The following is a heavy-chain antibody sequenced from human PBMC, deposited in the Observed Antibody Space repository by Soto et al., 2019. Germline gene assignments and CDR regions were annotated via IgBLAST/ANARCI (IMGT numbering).Heavy chain of an antibody. D-gene: IGHD3-3*01. J-gene: IGHJ3*02. CDR2: ISSSSSTI. V-gene: IGHV3-48*02. CDR3: ARGGYITIFGVVIMGNDAFDI. Sequence: ESGGGLVQPGGSLRLSCAASGFTFSSYSMNWVRQAPGKGLEWVSYISSSSSTIYYADSVKGRFTISRDNAKNSLYLQMNSLRDEDTAVYYCARGGYITIFGVVIMGNDAFDIWGQGTMVTVSS. CDR1: GFTFSSYS.